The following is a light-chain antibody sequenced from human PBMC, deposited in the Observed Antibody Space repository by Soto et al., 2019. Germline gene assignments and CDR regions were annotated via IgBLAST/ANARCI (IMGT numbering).Light chain of an antibody. CDR1: QSVRGNY. J-gene: IGKJ3*01. CDR2: GPS. Sequence: EVVLTQSPGTLSLSPGESATLSCRASQSVRGNYFAWYQQTPGQAPRLLVYGPSVRAAGIPARFRGSGSRTDFNLTINRVEPEDFAWYCCHQFGMSPFTFGPGTTLDIK. CDR3: HQFGMSPFT. V-gene: IGKV3-20*01.